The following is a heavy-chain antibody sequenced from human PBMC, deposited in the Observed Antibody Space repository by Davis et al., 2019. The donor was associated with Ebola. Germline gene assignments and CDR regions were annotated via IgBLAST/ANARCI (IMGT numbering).Heavy chain of an antibody. CDR1: GFTFDPYA. D-gene: IGHD2-15*01. V-gene: IGHV3-9*01. J-gene: IGHJ6*02. CDR3: AKGARRYDTYSMDV. CDR2: ISWNSGRI. Sequence: GGSLRLSSAASGFTFDPYAMHWVRQAPGKGLEWVSGISWNSGRIGYADSVKGRFTILRGNAKNSLYLQMNSLRAEDTALYYCAKGARRYDTYSMDVWGQGTTVTDS.